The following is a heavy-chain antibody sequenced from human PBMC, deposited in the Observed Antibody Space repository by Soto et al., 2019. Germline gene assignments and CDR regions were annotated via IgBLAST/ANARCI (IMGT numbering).Heavy chain of an antibody. CDR3: ARDLYGDSDLRYYYYGMDV. CDR1: GGTFSSYA. Sequence: SVKVSCKASGGTFSSYAISWVRQAPGQGLEWMGGIIPIFGTANYAQKFQGRVTITADESTSTAYMELSSLRSEDTAVYYCARDLYGDSDLRYYYYGMDVWGQGTTVTVSS. V-gene: IGHV1-69*13. D-gene: IGHD4-17*01. CDR2: IIPIFGTA. J-gene: IGHJ6*02.